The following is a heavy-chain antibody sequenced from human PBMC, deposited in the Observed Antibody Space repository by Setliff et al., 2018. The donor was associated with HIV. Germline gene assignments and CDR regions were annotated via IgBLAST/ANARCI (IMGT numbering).Heavy chain of an antibody. D-gene: IGHD3-3*01. J-gene: IGHJ5*02. CDR1: GGSMSSSSYS. Sequence: SETLSLTCSVSGGSMSSSSYSWTWLRQPAGKEPELIGHVYVAGTVIYNPSLASRLTISLVPSKNQFSLDLTSVTAADTGKYYCARARTIGVSAVFFDPWGQGIPVTVSS. CDR2: VYVAGTV. CDR3: ARARTIGVSAVFFDP. V-gene: IGHV4-61*09.